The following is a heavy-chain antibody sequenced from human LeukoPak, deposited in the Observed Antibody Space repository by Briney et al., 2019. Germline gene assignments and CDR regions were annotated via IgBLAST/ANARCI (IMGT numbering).Heavy chain of an antibody. Sequence: GGSLRLSCAASGFTFSSYSMNWVRQAPGKGLEWVSYISSSSSTIYYADSVKGQFTISRDNAKNSLYLQMNSLRAEDTAVYYCARDHVYYHYYMDVWGKGTTVTVSS. CDR1: GFTFSSYS. CDR2: ISSSSSTI. V-gene: IGHV3-48*01. CDR3: ARDHVYYHYYMDV. J-gene: IGHJ6*03.